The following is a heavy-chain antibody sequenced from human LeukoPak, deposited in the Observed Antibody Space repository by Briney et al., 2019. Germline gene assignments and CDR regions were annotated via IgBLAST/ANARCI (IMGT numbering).Heavy chain of an antibody. D-gene: IGHD2-15*01. J-gene: IGHJ1*01. CDR3: ARDTGVVVGYFQH. V-gene: IGHV4-59*01. CDR1: GGSISTYY. CDR2: IYYSGST. Sequence: SETLSLTCTVSGGSISTYYWSWIRQPPGKGLEWIGYIYYSGSTSYDPSLKSRITISVDTFKNQFSLKLSSVTAADTAVYYCARDTGVVVGYFQHWGQGTLVTVSS.